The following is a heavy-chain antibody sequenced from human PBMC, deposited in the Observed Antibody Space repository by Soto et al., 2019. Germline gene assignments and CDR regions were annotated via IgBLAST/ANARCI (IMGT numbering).Heavy chain of an antibody. CDR3: ARGXYPLFSSSWYKQGYFDY. J-gene: IGHJ4*02. D-gene: IGHD6-13*01. V-gene: IGHV3-7*03. Sequence: PGGSLRLSCAASGFTFSSYWMSWVRQAPGKGLEWVANIKQDGSEKYYVDSVKGRFTISRDNAKNSLYLQMNSLRAEDTAVYYCARGXYPLFSSSWYKQGYFDYWGPGTLVTVSS. CDR2: IKQDGSEK. CDR1: GFTFSSYW.